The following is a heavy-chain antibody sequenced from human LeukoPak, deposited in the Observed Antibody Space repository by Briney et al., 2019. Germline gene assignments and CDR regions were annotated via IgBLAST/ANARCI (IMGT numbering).Heavy chain of an antibody. CDR1: GFTFSSYE. CDR2: ISGSGATT. Sequence: GGSLRLSCAASGFTFSSYEMNWIRQAPGKGLEWVSSISGSGATTDYADSVKGRFTISRDNVNKTLYLEMSSLRAEDTAVYFCAKDPRAMGHYFFDDWGQGALVTVSS. J-gene: IGHJ4*02. CDR3: AKDPRAMGHYFFDD. V-gene: IGHV3-23*01. D-gene: IGHD2-21*01.